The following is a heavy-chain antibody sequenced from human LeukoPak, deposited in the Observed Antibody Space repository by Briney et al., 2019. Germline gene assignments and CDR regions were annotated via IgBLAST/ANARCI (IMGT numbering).Heavy chain of an antibody. CDR3: VYHSSGYWDAFDI. Sequence: GGSLRLSCAASGFTFSIYAMSWVRQALGKGLEWVSGISGSGGSTYYADSVKGRFTISRDNSKNTLYLQMNSLRAEDTAVYYCVYHSSGYWDAFDIWGQGTMVTVSS. D-gene: IGHD3-22*01. V-gene: IGHV3-23*01. CDR2: ISGSGGST. J-gene: IGHJ3*02. CDR1: GFTFSIYA.